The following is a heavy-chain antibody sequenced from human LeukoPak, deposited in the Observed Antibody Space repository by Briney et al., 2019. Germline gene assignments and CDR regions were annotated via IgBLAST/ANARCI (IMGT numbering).Heavy chain of an antibody. CDR2: ISNDGSTI. J-gene: IGHJ4*02. D-gene: IGHD3-3*01. Sequence: GGSLRLSCVASGFTFSDHYMSWIRQAPGKGLEWLSYISNDGSTIYYADSVKGRFTISRDNAKNSLHLQMNSLRAGDTAVYYCARGLDYDFWSGRDYWGQGTLVTVSS. V-gene: IGHV3-11*04. CDR3: ARGLDYDFWSGRDY. CDR1: GFTFSDHY.